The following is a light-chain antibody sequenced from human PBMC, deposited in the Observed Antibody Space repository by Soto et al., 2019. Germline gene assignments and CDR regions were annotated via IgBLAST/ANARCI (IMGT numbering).Light chain of an antibody. CDR3: SSYAASFLRV. Sequence: SVLTQPASVSGSPGQSVTISCTGSGSDIGTYKYVSWYQHHPGKAPKLLIYEVTNRPSGVSDRFSGSKSGNTASLTISGLQADDEADYYCSSYAASFLRVFGSGTKVTVL. CDR2: EVT. V-gene: IGLV2-14*01. CDR1: GSDIGTYKY. J-gene: IGLJ1*01.